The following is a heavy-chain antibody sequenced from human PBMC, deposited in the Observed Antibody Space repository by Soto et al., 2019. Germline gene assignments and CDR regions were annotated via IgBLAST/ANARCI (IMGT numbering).Heavy chain of an antibody. CDR3: VRAGSDCSGGTCYFDP. CDR2: ISSSSSYI. J-gene: IGHJ4*02. V-gene: IGHV3-21*01. CDR1: GFTFSSYS. Sequence: GGSLRLSCAASGFTFSSYSMNWVRQAPGKGLEWVSSISSSSSYIYYADSVKGRFTISRDNAKNSLYLQMNSLRAEDTAVYYCVRAGSDCSGGTCYFDPWGQGTLVTVSS. D-gene: IGHD2-15*01.